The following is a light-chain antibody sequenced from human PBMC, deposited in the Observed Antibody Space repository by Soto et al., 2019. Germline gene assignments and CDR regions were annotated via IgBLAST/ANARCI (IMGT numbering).Light chain of an antibody. J-gene: IGLJ1*01. CDR1: SFNIGFNY. CDR3: AAWDDSLSGGV. CDR2: SND. Sequence: VLTQPPSASGTPGQTVTISCSGSSFNIGFNYVYWYQQLPGMAPKLLIHSNDERPSGVPDRFSGSKSGTSASLAISGLRSEDEAEYYCAAWDDSLSGGVFGTGTKLTVL. V-gene: IGLV1-47*02.